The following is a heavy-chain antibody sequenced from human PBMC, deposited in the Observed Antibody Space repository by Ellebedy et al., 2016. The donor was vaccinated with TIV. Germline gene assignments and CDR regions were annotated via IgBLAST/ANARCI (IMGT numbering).Heavy chain of an antibody. CDR2: IYYSGST. Sequence: SETLSLTXTVSGGSISSGDYYWSWIRQPPGKGLEWIGYIYYSGSTNYNPSLKSRVTISVDTSKNQFSLKLSSVTAADTAVYYCARAAYGSGTYGMDVWGQGTTVTVSS. CDR3: ARAAYGSGTYGMDV. CDR1: GGSISSGDYY. V-gene: IGHV4-61*08. D-gene: IGHD3-10*01. J-gene: IGHJ6*02.